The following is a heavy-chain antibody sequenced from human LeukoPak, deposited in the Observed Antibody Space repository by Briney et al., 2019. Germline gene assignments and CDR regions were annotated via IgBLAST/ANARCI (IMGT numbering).Heavy chain of an antibody. CDR2: IIPILGIA. J-gene: IGHJ4*02. CDR3: AISRAYYYDSSGYYYPSDY. CDR1: GYTFTSYG. V-gene: IGHV1-69*04. D-gene: IGHD3-22*01. Sequence: ASVKVSCKASGYTFTSYGISWVRQAPGQGLEWMGRIIPILGIANYAQKFQGRVTITADKSTSTAYMELSSLRSEDTAVYYCAISRAYYYDSSGYYYPSDYWGQGTLVTVSS.